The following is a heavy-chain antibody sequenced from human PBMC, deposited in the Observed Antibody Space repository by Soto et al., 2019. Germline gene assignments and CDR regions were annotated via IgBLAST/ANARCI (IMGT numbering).Heavy chain of an antibody. CDR1: VFTFSSYA. J-gene: IGHJ4*02. CDR2: ISGSGNTS. D-gene: IGHD6-13*01. V-gene: IGHV3-23*01. Sequence: EVQLLESGGGLVQPGGSLRLSCAASVFTFSSYAMTWVRQAPGKGLEWVSAISGSGNTSYYADTVKGRFTISRDSSNKMLYLQMYSLRPEDTAVYYCAKDRGRTWYEDYWGQGTLVTVSS. CDR3: AKDRGRTWYEDY.